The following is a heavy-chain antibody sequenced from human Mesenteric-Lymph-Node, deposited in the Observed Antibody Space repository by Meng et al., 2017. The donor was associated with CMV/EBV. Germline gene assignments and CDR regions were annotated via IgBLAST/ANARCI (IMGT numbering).Heavy chain of an antibody. J-gene: IGHJ6*02. CDR1: GFTFSSYD. D-gene: IGHD2-15*01. CDR3: AKDFTGQLILLYYGLDV. CDR2: IGTAGDT. Sequence: GGSLRLSCAASGFTFSSYDMHWVRQATGKGLEWVSAIGTAGDTYYPGSVKGRFTISRDNSKNTLYLQMNGLRAEDTAVYYCAKDFTGQLILLYYGLDVWGQGTTVTVSS. V-gene: IGHV3-13*01.